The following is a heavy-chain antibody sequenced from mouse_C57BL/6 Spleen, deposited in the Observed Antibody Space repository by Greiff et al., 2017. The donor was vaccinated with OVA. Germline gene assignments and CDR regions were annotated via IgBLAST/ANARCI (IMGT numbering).Heavy chain of an antibody. Sequence: VKVVESGPGLVQPSQRLSITCTVSGFSLTRYGVHWVRQSPGKGLEWLGVLWSGGSTDYNAAFISRLSISKDNSKSQVFFKMNRLQADDTARYYCAREDSSGPGAYWGQGTLVTVSA. V-gene: IGHV2-2*01. CDR2: LWSGGST. CDR1: GFSLTRYG. D-gene: IGHD3-2*02. CDR3: AREDSSGPGAY. J-gene: IGHJ3*01.